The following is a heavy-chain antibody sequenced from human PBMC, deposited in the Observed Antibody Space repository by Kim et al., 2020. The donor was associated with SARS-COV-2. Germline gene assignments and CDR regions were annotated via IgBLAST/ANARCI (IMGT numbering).Heavy chain of an antibody. CDR3: AKLPSRFSSAMGKKYYFDY. J-gene: IGHJ4*02. CDR1: GFTFSSYA. CDR2: ISGSGGST. Sequence: GGSLRLSCAASGFTFSSYAMSWVRQAPGKGLEWVSAISGSGGSTYYADSVKGRFTISRDNSKNTLYLQMNSLRAEDTAVYYCAKLPSRFSSAMGKKYYFDYWGQGTLVTVSS. D-gene: IGHD5-18*01. V-gene: IGHV3-23*01.